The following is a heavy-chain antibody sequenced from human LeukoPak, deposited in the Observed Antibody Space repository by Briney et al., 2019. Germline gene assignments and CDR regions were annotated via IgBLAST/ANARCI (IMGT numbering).Heavy chain of an antibody. Sequence: ASVKVSCKASGYTFTSYGISWVRQAPGQGLEWMGWISAYNGNTNYAQKLQDRVTMTTDTSTTTTYMELRSLRSDDTAVYYCARDYPLRFFTPDLTYYDIFTGYPLRAFDIWGKGQWSPSLQ. J-gene: IGHJ3*02. CDR3: ARDYPLRFFTPDLTYYDIFTGYPLRAFDI. D-gene: IGHD3-9*01. V-gene: IGHV1-18*01. CDR1: GYTFTSYG. CDR2: ISAYNGNT.